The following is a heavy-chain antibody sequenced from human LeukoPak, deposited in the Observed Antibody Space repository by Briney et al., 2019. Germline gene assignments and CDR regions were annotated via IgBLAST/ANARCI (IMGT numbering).Heavy chain of an antibody. J-gene: IGHJ3*01. CDR3: ATTRRYYYDSSGPDAFDL. V-gene: IGHV3-23*01. CDR2: ISDPHSGSET. D-gene: IGHD3-22*01. CDR1: GFTFSSYT. Sequence: GGSLRLSCAASGFTFSSYTMNWVRQALGQGLEWVSTISDPHSGSETHYADSVKGRFTISRDDSQNTLYLQMDSLRAEDTAVYYCATTRRYYYDSSGPDAFDLWGQGTMVTVSS.